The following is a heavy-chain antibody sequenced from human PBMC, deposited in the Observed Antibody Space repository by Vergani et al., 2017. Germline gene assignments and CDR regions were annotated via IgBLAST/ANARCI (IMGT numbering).Heavy chain of an antibody. V-gene: IGHV1-2*02. Sequence: QVQLVQSGAEMKKPGASVKVSCKASGYTFTGYYMHWVRQAPGQGLEWLGWINPNSGGTNYAQNFQGRVTMTRDTSISTAYMELSRLRSDDTAVYSCARVYYDSSGYPQFDYWGQGTLVTVSS. J-gene: IGHJ4*02. CDR3: ARVYYDSSGYPQFDY. CDR2: INPNSGGT. CDR1: GYTFTGYY. D-gene: IGHD3-22*01.